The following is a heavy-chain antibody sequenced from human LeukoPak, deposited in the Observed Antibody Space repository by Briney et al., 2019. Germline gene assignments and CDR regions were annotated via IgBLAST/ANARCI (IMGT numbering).Heavy chain of an antibody. J-gene: IGHJ4*02. D-gene: IGHD3-16*01. CDR3: ARHKRGRVYPDY. V-gene: IGHV4-38-2*02. Sequence: SETLSLTCSVSGYSILSGHYWAWIRQPPDKGLEWIGSIDHSGSTYYNPSLKSRVTISVDTSKNQFSLKLSSVTAADTAVYYCARHKRGRVYPDYWGQGTLVTVSS. CDR2: IDHSGST. CDR1: GYSILSGHY.